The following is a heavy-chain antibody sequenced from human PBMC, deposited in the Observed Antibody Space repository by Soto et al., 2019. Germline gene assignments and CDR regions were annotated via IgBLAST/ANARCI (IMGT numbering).Heavy chain of an antibody. CDR3: ARVGGINWFDP. Sequence: SETLSLTCTVSGGSISSSRCHWGWIRQPPGKGLEWIASINYSGTTFYNPSLKSRVTLSVDTSKNQFSLKLSSVTAADTAVYYCARVGGINWFDPWGQGTLVTVSS. CDR2: INYSGTT. J-gene: IGHJ5*02. D-gene: IGHD3-16*01. CDR1: GGSISSSRCH. V-gene: IGHV4-39*07.